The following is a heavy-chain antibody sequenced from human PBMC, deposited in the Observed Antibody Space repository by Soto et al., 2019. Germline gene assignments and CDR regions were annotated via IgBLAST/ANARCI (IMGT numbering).Heavy chain of an antibody. V-gene: IGHV4-34*01. J-gene: IGHJ5*02. CDR1: GGSFSGYY. CDR3: AREGQRSLRPQNWLDP. D-gene: IGHD3-10*01. Sequence: SETLSLTCAVYGGSFSGYYWSWIRQPPGKGLEWIGEINHSGSTNYNPSLKSRVTISVDTSKNQFSLKLSSVTAADTAVYYCAREGQRSLRPQNWLDPWGQGTLVTVSS. CDR2: INHSGST.